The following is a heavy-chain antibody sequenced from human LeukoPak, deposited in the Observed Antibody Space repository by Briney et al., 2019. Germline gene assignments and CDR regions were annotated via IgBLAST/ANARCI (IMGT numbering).Heavy chain of an antibody. CDR2: INWNGGST. V-gene: IGHV3-20*04. J-gene: IGHJ4*02. CDR3: ARVVRDYDDHLFWTVDY. Sequence: GGSLRLSCAASGFTFDDYGMSWVRQAPGKGLEWVSGINWNGGSTGYADSVKGRFTISRDNAKNSLYLQMNSLRAEDTALYYCARVVRDYDDHLFWTVDYWGRGTLVTVSS. D-gene: IGHD4-17*01. CDR1: GFTFDDYG.